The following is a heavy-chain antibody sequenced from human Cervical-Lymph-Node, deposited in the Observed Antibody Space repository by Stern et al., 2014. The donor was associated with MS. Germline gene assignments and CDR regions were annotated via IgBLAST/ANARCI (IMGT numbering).Heavy chain of an antibody. CDR3: TRFLQSGWSDLFDS. V-gene: IGHV3-7*01. CDR1: GSTFSTSW. D-gene: IGHD6-19*01. Sequence: VQLLESGGGLVQPGGSQRLSCVASGSTFSTSWMSWVRQAPGKGLEWVANIKRDGSEKYYLDSVKGRFTISRDNAKSSLYLEMNSLRAEDTAVYYCTRFLQSGWSDLFDSWGRGTLVTVSS. J-gene: IGHJ5*01. CDR2: IKRDGSEK.